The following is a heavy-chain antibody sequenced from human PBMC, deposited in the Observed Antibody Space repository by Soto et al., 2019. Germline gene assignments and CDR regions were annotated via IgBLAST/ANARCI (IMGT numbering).Heavy chain of an antibody. CDR1: GDSVSSNSAA. V-gene: IGHV6-1*01. CDR2: AYYRSEWYT. CDR3: ARHTPGPNFYYGMDV. Sequence: SQTLSLTCAISGDSVSSNSAAWNWIRQSPSRGLEWLGRAYYRSEWYTDYAVSVKSRMIINSDTSKNQFSLQLNSVTPEDTAVYYCARHTPGPNFYYGMDVWGQGTTVTVSS. J-gene: IGHJ6*02.